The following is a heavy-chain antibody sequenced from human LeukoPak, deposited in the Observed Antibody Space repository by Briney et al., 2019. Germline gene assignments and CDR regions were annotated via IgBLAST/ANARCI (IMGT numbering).Heavy chain of an antibody. CDR3: ARAGLYNWNYEGTAYFDY. V-gene: IGHV3-20*04. CDR2: INWNGGST. CDR1: GFTFDDYG. J-gene: IGHJ4*02. D-gene: IGHD1-7*01. Sequence: GGSLRLSCAASGFTFDDYGMSWVRHAPGKGLKWVSGINWNGGSTGYADSVKGRFTISRDSARNSLYLQMNSLRAEDTALYYCARAGLYNWNYEGTAYFDYWGQGTLVTVSS.